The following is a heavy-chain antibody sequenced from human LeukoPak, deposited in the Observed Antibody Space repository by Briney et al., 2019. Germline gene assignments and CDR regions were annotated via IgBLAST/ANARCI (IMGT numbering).Heavy chain of an antibody. CDR3: ARGSSSWYGDEGWFDP. CDR1: GGSFSGYY. V-gene: IGHV4-34*01. D-gene: IGHD6-13*01. Sequence: SETLSLTCAVYGGSFSGYYWSWIRQPPGKWLEWIGEINHSGSTNYNPSLKSRVTISVDTSKNQFSLKLSSVTAADTAVYYCARGSSSWYGDEGWFDPWGQGTLVTVSS. CDR2: INHSGST. J-gene: IGHJ5*02.